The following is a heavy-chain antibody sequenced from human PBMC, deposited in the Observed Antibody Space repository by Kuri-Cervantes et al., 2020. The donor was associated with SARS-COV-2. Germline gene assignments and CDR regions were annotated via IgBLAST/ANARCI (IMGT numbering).Heavy chain of an antibody. Sequence: SETLSLTCTVSGASISSSTYYWGWIRQSPGKGLGWPGSIYESGDTYYSSSLKSRLSLSVDTSKNQFSLKLTSVTAADTAVYYCARDTRLGCSGTSCYSFFDYWGQGTLVTVSS. CDR1: GASISSSTYY. D-gene: IGHD2-2*01. CDR2: IYESGDT. V-gene: IGHV4-39*07. CDR3: ARDTRLGCSGTSCYSFFDY. J-gene: IGHJ4*02.